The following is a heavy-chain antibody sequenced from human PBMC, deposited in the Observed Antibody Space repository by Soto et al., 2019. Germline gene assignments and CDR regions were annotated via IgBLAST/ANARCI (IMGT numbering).Heavy chain of an antibody. CDR3: ARGYYYDSSGYYSN. CDR2: MNPNSGNT. D-gene: IGHD3-22*01. CDR1: GYTLTSYD. Sequence: ASVKVSCKASGYTLTSYDINWVRQATGQGLEWMGWMNPNSGNTGYAQKFQGRVTMTRNTSISTAYMELSSLRSEDTAVYYCARGYYYDSSGYYSNWGQGTLVTVSS. J-gene: IGHJ4*02. V-gene: IGHV1-8*01.